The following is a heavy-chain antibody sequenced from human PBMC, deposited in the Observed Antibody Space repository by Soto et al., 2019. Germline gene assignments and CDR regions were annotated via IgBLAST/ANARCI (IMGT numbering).Heavy chain of an antibody. D-gene: IGHD6-6*01. CDR2: ISYDGSNK. V-gene: IGHV3-30*18. Sequence: GGSLRLSCAASGFTFSSYGMHWVRQAPGKGLEWVAVISYDGSNKYYADSVKGRFTISRDNSKNTLYLQMNSLRAEDTAVYYCAKEYELAQSPPFDPWGQGTLVTVSS. CDR1: GFTFSSYG. CDR3: AKEYELAQSPPFDP. J-gene: IGHJ5*02.